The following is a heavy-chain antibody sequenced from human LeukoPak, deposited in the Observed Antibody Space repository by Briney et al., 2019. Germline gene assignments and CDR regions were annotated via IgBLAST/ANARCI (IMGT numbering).Heavy chain of an antibody. J-gene: IGHJ4*02. Sequence: GGSLRLSCAASGFTFSKAWMSWVRQAPGKGLEWVGRIKSKTDGGTTDYAAPVKGRFTISRYDSRNTLYLQMNSLKTEDTAVYYCATLRTVQDTSFDYWCLGTLVTGSS. CDR2: IKSKTDGGTT. CDR3: ATLRTVQDTSFDY. V-gene: IGHV3-15*01. CDR1: GFTFSKAW. D-gene: IGHD3/OR15-3a*01.